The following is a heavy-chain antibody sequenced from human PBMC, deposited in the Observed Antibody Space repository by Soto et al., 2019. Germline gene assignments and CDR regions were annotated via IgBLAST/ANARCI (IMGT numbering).Heavy chain of an antibody. CDR2: VNPADSYT. J-gene: IGHJ4*02. Sequence: GESLKISCTTSGNTFTSHWIGRVRQMPGKGLEWVGIVNPADSYTTYSPSFEGHVTISADNSVRTAYLQWRSLKASDTAMYYCALKRLGSCNNGTCSSGYFDSWGRGTMVTFSS. CDR3: ALKRLGSCNNGTCSSGYFDS. V-gene: IGHV5-51*01. CDR1: GNTFTSHW. D-gene: IGHD2-15*01.